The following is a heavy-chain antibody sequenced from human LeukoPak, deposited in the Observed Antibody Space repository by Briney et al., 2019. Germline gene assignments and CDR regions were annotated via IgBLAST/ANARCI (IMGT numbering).Heavy chain of an antibody. CDR3: ARDAGITGTTSAFDI. V-gene: IGHV4-30-2*01. CDR2: IYHSGST. Sequence: SQTLSLTCTVSGGSISSGGYYWSWVRQPPGKGLEWIGYIYHSGSTYYNPSLKSRVTISVDRSKNQFSLKLSSVTAADTAVYYCARDAGITGTTSAFDIWGQGTMVTVSS. CDR1: GGSISSGGYY. D-gene: IGHD1-7*01. J-gene: IGHJ3*02.